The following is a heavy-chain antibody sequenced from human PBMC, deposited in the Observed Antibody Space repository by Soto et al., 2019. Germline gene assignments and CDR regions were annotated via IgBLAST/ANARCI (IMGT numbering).Heavy chain of an antibody. Sequence: ASVKVSCKASGYTFTGYYMHWVRQAPGQGLEWMGWIHAGNGNTKYSQNFQGRVTISRDTSATTAYMELNSLRSEDTAVYYCARGVAFLDYWGQGTLVTVS. V-gene: IGHV1-3*01. D-gene: IGHD2-15*01. CDR1: GYTFTGYY. CDR3: ARGVAFLDY. J-gene: IGHJ4*02. CDR2: IHAGNGNT.